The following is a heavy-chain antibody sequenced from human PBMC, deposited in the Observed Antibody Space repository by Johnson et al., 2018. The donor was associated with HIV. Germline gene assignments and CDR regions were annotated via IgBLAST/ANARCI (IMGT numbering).Heavy chain of an antibody. CDR2: INFDGTST. V-gene: IGHV3-74*02. CDR1: GFTFISYW. J-gene: IGHJ3*01. Sequence: VQLVESGGGLVQPGGSLRLSCEASGFTFISYWMHWVRQAPGKGLMWVSRINFDGTSTTYADSVKGRFSVSRDNVKDTLYLQMSSLRAEETAVYFCARSPPKDIVGATYAFDLWGQGPMVTVSS. CDR3: ARSPPKDIVGATYAFDL. D-gene: IGHD1-26*01.